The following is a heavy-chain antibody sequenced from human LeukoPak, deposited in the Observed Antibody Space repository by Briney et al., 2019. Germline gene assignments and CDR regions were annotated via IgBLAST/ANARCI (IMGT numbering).Heavy chain of an antibody. CDR3: AKCVGRSEWKDRYFDV. V-gene: IGHV3-23*01. CDR2: VSASGMST. CDR1: GFTFTNSA. D-gene: IGHD3-3*01. J-gene: IGHJ2*01. Sequence: PGGSLTLSCAAPGFTFTNSAMNWVRQSPGKGRDWVSGVSASGMSTYYADSVKGQFTIFRDNSKNTVYLQMNSLRAEDTAVYTCAKCVGRSEWKDRYFDVWGRGTLVTVSS.